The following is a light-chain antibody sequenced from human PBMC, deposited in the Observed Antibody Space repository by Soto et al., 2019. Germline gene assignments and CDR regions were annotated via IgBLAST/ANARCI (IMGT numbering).Light chain of an antibody. CDR1: QSVSSSY. CDR3: QQYGSSPRA. Sequence: EVLLTQSPGTLSLSQWEIATLSCRASQSVSSSYLAWYQQKPGQAPRLLIYGASSRATGIPDRFSGSGSGTDFTLTISRLEPEDFAVYYCQQYGSSPRAFGQGTKVDIK. J-gene: IGKJ1*01. CDR2: GAS. V-gene: IGKV3-20*01.